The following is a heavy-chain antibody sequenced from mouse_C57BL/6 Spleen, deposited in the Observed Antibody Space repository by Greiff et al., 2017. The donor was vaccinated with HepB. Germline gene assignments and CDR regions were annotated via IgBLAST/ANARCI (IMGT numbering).Heavy chain of an antibody. CDR1: GYTFTSYW. CDR2: IYPGSGST. CDR3: ARLGITTVVGAAMDY. Sequence: QVQLQQPGAELVKPGASVKMSCKASGYTFTSYWITWVKQRPGQGLEWIGDIYPGSGSTNYNEKFTSKATLTVDTSSSTAYMQLRSLTSEDSAVYFCARLGITTVVGAAMDYWGQGTSATVSS. D-gene: IGHD1-1*01. J-gene: IGHJ4*01. V-gene: IGHV1-55*01.